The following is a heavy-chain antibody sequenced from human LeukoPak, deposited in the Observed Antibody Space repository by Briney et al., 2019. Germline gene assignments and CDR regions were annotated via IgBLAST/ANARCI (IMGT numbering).Heavy chain of an antibody. D-gene: IGHD2-15*01. CDR3: AKAPYCTVGSCYSVY. J-gene: IGHJ1*01. CDR1: GFTFSSYA. CDR2: IGAGGTFT. V-gene: IGHV3-23*01. Sequence: GGSLRLSCTASGFTFSSYAMNWVRQAPGKGLEWVSGIGAGGTFTYYADSVKGRFTISRDNSRNTLYLQMNSLRADDTAVYYCAKAPYCTVGSCYSVYWGQGNLVTVSS.